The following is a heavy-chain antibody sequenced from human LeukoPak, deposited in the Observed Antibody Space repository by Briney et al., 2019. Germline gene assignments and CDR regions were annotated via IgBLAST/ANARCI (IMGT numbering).Heavy chain of an antibody. V-gene: IGHV4-34*01. CDR3: ARRRGQYSSSWYSSQDY. J-gene: IGHJ4*02. CDR2: INHSGST. D-gene: IGHD6-13*01. CDR1: GGSFSSYY. Sequence: SETLSLTCAVCGGSFSSYYWSWIRQPPGKGLEWIGEINHSGSTNYNPSLKSRVTISVDTSKNQFSLKLSSVTAADTAVYYCARRRGQYSSSWYSSQDYWGQGTLVTVSS.